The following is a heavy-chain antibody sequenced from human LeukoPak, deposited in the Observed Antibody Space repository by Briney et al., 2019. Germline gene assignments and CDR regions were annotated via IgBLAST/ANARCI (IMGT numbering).Heavy chain of an antibody. D-gene: IGHD5-18*01. J-gene: IGHJ6*03. CDR3: TTGETAMAYADYYYMDV. V-gene: IGHV3-15*01. Sequence: GGSLRLSCAASGFTFSNAWMSWVRQAPGKGLEWVGRIKSKTDGGTTDYAAPVKGRFTISRDDSKNTLYLQMNSLKTEDTAVYYCTTGETAMAYADYYYMDVWGKGTTVTVSS. CDR2: IKSKTDGGTT. CDR1: GFTFSNAW.